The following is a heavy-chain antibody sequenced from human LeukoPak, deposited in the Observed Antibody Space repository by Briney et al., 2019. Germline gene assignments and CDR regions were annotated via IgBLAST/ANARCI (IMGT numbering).Heavy chain of an antibody. CDR3: ARTNWYSFDY. J-gene: IGHJ4*02. D-gene: IGHD1-7*01. Sequence: SQTLSLTCAISGDSVSSNSAGWHWIRQSPSRGLEWLGKTYYRSRWYDDYALSVKSLITINPDTSKNQFSLHLNSVTPEDTAVYYCARTNWYSFDYWGQGTLVTVSS. CDR2: TYYRSRWYD. CDR1: GDSVSSNSAG. V-gene: IGHV6-1*01.